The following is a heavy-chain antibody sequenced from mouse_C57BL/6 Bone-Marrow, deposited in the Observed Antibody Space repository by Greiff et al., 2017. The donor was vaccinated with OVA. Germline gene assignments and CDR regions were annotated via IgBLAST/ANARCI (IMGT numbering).Heavy chain of an antibody. D-gene: IGHD1-3*01. V-gene: IGHV1-64*01. Sequence: VQLQQPGAELAKPGASVKLSCKASGYTFTSYWMHWVKQRPGQGLEWIGMIHPISGSTNYNEKFKSKATLTVDKSSSTAYMQLSSLTSEDSAVYCCARSKCLDYWGQGTTLTVSS. CDR3: ARSKCLDY. J-gene: IGHJ2*01. CDR2: IHPISGST. CDR1: GYTFTSYW.